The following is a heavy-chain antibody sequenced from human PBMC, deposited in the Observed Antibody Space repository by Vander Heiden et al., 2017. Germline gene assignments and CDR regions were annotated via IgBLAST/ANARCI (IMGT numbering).Heavy chain of an antibody. J-gene: IGHJ4*02. CDR2: INPSGGST. D-gene: IGHD3-22*01. Sequence: QVQLVQSGAEVKKPGASVTVSCKASGYPFTSYYMHWLRQAPGQGLEWMGIINPSGGSTSYAQKFQGRVTMTRDTSTSTVYMELSSLRSEDTAVYYCATEYYYDSSGYFPPDYWGQGTLVTVSS. V-gene: IGHV1-46*01. CDR1: GYPFTSYY. CDR3: ATEYYYDSSGYFPPDY.